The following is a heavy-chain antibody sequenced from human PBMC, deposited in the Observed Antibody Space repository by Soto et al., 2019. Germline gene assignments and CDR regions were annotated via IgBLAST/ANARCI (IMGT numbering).Heavy chain of an antibody. Sequence: SETLSLTCTVSGGSISSSSYYWGWIRQPPGKGLEWIGSIYYSGSTYYNPSLKSRVTISVDTSKNQFSLKLSSVTAADTAVYYCARAHRITIFGVVMGWFDPWGQGTLVTVSS. V-gene: IGHV4-39*01. CDR1: GGSISSSSYY. J-gene: IGHJ5*02. CDR2: IYYSGST. CDR3: ARAHRITIFGVVMGWFDP. D-gene: IGHD3-3*01.